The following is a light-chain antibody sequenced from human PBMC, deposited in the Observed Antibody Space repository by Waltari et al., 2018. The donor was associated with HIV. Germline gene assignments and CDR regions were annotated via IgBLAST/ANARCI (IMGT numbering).Light chain of an antibody. CDR2: LGS. CDR3: MQALQTPLT. Sequence: DIVMTQSPLALPVTPGEPASISCRPTKRLLHSNGYNYLDWYLQKPGQSPQLLIYLGSNRASGVPDRFSGSGSGTDFTLKISRVEAEDVGVYYCMQALQTPLTFGGGTKVEIK. CDR1: KRLLHSNGYNY. V-gene: IGKV2-28*01. J-gene: IGKJ4*01.